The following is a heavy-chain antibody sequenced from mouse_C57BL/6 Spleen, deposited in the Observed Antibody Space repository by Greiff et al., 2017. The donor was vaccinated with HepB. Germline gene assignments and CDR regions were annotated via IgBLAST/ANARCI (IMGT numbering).Heavy chain of an antibody. V-gene: IGHV2-5*01. J-gene: IGHJ4*01. CDR3: AKRGAQATSYAMDY. D-gene: IGHD3-2*02. CDR2: IWRGGST. CDR1: GFSLTSYG. Sequence: QVQLRQSGPGLVQPSQSLSITCTVSGFSLTSYGVHWVRQSPGKGLEWLGVIWRGGSTDYNAAFMSRLSITKDNSKSQVFFKMNSLQADDTAIYYCAKRGAQATSYAMDYWGQGTSVTVSS.